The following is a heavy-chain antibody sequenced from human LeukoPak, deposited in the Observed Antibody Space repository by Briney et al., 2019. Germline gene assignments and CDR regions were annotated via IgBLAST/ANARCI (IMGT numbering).Heavy chain of an antibody. J-gene: IGHJ4*02. V-gene: IGHV4-28*01. CDR2: IYYSGST. D-gene: IGHD2-2*01. CDR3: ARHPCSSSCHFDY. CDR1: GYSISSSNW. Sequence: SETLSLTCAVSGYSISSSNWWGWIRQPPGKGLEWIGYIYYSGSTYYNPSLKSRVTMSVDTSKNQFSLKLRSVTAADTAVYYCARHPCSSSCHFDYWGQGTLVTVSS.